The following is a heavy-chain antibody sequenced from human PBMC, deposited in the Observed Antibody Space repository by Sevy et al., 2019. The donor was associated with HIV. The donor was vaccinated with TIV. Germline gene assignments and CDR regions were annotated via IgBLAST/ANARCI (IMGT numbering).Heavy chain of an antibody. CDR3: ARVAVEYCTNDCYHRFDH. Sequence: GGSLRLSCVASGFTFPIYSVVWVRRAPGKGLEWLTLISYDGNNRYYAASVKGRFTISRDNSNNILYLQMTSLRVEDTALYFCARVAVEYCTNDCYHRFDHWGLGTLVTVSS. D-gene: IGHD2-8*01. V-gene: IGHV3-30*04. CDR1: GFTFPIYS. J-gene: IGHJ4*02. CDR2: ISYDGNNR.